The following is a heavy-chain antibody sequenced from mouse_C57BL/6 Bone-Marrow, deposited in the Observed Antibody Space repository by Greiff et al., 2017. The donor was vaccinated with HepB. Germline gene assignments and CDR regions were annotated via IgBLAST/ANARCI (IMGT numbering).Heavy chain of an antibody. CDR1: GFNIKDDY. Sequence: DVQLVESGAELVRPGASVKLSCTASGFNIKDDYMHWVKQRPEQGLEWIGWIDPENGDTEYASKFQGKATITADTSSNTAYLQLSSLTSEDTAVYYCTTWSSYAMDYWGQGTSVTVSS. V-gene: IGHV14-4*01. CDR2: IDPENGDT. CDR3: TTWSSYAMDY. J-gene: IGHJ4*01. D-gene: IGHD1-1*01.